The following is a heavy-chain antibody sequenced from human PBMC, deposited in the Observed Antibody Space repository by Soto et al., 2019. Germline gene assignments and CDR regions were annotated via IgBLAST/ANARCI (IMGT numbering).Heavy chain of an antibody. D-gene: IGHD5-12*01. Sequence: SETLSLTCTVTGGSMTSGDQYWTWIRHRPGDGLERYGYINHRGSLYYNPSLKSRVSMSVDTSKNHFSLKLSSGTAADTGVYCCARGGGGYARQFGYWGQGTLVTVSS. CDR1: GGSMTSGDQY. J-gene: IGHJ4*02. CDR2: INHRGSL. V-gene: IGHV4-31*03. CDR3: ARGGGGYARQFGY.